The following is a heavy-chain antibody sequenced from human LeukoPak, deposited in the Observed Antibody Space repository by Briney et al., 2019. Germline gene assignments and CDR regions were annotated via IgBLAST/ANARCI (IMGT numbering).Heavy chain of an antibody. CDR3: ARNYYDSSGYPRWWYFDL. D-gene: IGHD3-22*01. CDR2: INHSGST. V-gene: IGHV4-34*01. CDR1: GGSFSGYY. J-gene: IGHJ2*01. Sequence: SETLSLTCAVYGGSFSGYYWSWIRQPPGKGLEWIGEINHSGSTNYNPSLKSRVTISVDTSKNQFSLKLSSVTAADTAVYYCARNYYDSSGYPRWWYFDLWGRGTLVTVSS.